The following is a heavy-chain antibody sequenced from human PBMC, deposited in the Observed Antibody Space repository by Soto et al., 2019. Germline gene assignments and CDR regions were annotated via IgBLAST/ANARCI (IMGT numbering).Heavy chain of an antibody. Sequence: GGSLRLSCAASGFTFSSYSMNWVRQAPGKGLEWVSYISSSSSTIYYADSVKGRFTISRDNAKNSLYLQMNSLRAEDTAVYYCARDFTVTTTYYYYYMDVWGKGTTVTVSS. V-gene: IGHV3-48*01. CDR1: GFTFSSYS. D-gene: IGHD4-17*01. CDR3: ARDFTVTTTYYYYYMDV. J-gene: IGHJ6*03. CDR2: ISSSSSTI.